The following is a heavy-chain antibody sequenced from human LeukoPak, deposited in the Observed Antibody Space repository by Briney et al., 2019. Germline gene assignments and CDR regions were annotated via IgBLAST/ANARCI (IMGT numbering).Heavy chain of an antibody. D-gene: IGHD1-14*01. J-gene: IGHJ3*02. V-gene: IGHV3-48*03. CDR2: ISGSGRTI. Sequence: GGSPRLSCEGSGFSFSSYWMTWVRQLPGKGLEWVSTISGSGRTIYYADSVRGRFTISRDNAKNALYLQIHSLRAEDTAVYYCAAGDAYDIWGQGTMVTVSS. CDR1: GFSFSSYW. CDR3: AAGDAYDI.